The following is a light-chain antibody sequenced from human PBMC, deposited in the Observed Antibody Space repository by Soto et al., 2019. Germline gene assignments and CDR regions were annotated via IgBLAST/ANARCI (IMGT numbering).Light chain of an antibody. CDR3: QHYNSYSEA. CDR2: KAS. J-gene: IGKJ1*01. V-gene: IGKV1-5*03. CDR1: QTISSW. Sequence: DIQMTQSPSTLSGSVGDRVTITCRASQTISSWLAWYQQKPGKAPTHLIYKASTIKSGVPSRFSGSGSGTEFTLTISRLQPDDFATYCCQHYNSYSEAFGQWTKVELK.